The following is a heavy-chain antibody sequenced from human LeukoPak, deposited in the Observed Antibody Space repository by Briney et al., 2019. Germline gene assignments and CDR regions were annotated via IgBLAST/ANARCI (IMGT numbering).Heavy chain of an antibody. Sequence: SETLSLTCTVSGASISTYYWSWIRQPPGKGLEWIGFISHRGNTNYNPSLKSRITISADTSKNRLSLKLSSVTAADTAIYYCARGTTSAAAVPDYWGQGTLVTVSS. J-gene: IGHJ4*02. CDR1: GASISTYY. V-gene: IGHV4-59*01. CDR2: ISHRGNT. D-gene: IGHD6-13*01. CDR3: ARGTTSAAAVPDY.